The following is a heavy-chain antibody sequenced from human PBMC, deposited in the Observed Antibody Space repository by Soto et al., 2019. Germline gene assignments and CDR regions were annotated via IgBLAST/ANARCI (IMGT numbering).Heavy chain of an antibody. V-gene: IGHV4-30-2*01. J-gene: IGHJ6*02. CDR3: ARVPDV. CDR2: IYHSGST. CDR1: GCSISSGGYS. Sequence: PSWTLSLTCAVSGCSISSGGYSWSWMRQPPGKGLEWIGYIYHSGSTYYNPSLKSRVTISVDRSKNQFSLKLSSVTAADTAVYYCARVPDVWGQGTTVPVSS.